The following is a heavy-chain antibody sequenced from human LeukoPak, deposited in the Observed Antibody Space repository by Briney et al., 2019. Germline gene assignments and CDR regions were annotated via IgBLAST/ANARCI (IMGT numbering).Heavy chain of an antibody. CDR1: GFTFSSYA. CDR2: IRYDGSNK. V-gene: IGHV3-30*02. D-gene: IGHD3-3*01. J-gene: IGHJ4*02. CDR3: ARSIRFLEPFDY. Sequence: PGGSLRLSCAASGFTFSSYAMSWVRQAPGKGLEWVAFIRYDGSNKYYADSVKGRFTISRDNSKNTLYLQMNSLRAEDTAVYYCARSIRFLEPFDYWGQGTLVTVSS.